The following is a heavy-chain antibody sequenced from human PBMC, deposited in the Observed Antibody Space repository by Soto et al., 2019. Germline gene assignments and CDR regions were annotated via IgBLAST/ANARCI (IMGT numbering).Heavy chain of an antibody. V-gene: IGHV4-34*01. D-gene: IGHD6-13*01. CDR3: ARGGRRAAAGTYYYYGMDV. J-gene: IGHJ6*02. CDR1: GGSLSGYY. CDR2: INHSGST. Sequence: SETLSLTCAVYGGSLSGYYWSWIRQPPGKGLEGLGEINHSGSTNYNPSLKSRVTISVDTSKNQFSLKLSSVTAADTAVYYCARGGRRAAAGTYYYYGMDVWGQGTTVTVSS.